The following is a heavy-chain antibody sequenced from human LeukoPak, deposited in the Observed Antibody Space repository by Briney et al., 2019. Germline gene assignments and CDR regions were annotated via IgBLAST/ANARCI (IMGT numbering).Heavy chain of an antibody. CDR3: ARGSSSWYASAFDI. CDR2: INWNGGST. V-gene: IGHV3-20*04. J-gene: IGHJ3*02. D-gene: IGHD6-13*01. CDR1: GFTFNDYG. Sequence: PGGSLRLSCAASGFTFNDYGMSWVRQAPGKELEWVSGINWNGGSTGYADSVKGRFTISRDNAKNSLYLQMNSLRAEDTALYYRARGSSSWYASAFDIWGQGTMVTVSS.